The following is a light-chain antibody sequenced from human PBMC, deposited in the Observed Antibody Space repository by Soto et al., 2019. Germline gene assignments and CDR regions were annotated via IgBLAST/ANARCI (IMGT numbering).Light chain of an antibody. J-gene: IGLJ3*02. CDR3: QTWGSGVWV. CDR2: LDNDGSH. Sequence: QPVLTQSPSASASLGASVKLTCTLSSAHSSYAIAWHQQHPDKGPRYLMKLDNDGSHNKGDGIPDRFSGSSSGAERYLTISSLQSEDEADYYCQTWGSGVWVFGGGTKVTVL. V-gene: IGLV4-69*01. CDR1: SAHSSYA.